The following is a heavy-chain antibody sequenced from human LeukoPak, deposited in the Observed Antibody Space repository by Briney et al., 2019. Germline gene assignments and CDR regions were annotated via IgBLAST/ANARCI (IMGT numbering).Heavy chain of an antibody. J-gene: IGHJ4*02. Sequence: GGSLRLSCAASGFTVSSNYMSWVRQAPGMGLEWVSIIYSGGSAYYADSVKGRFTISRDNSKDTLYLQMNSLRAEDTAVYYCARGSFAPQRALDIWGQGTLVTVSS. CDR3: ARGSFAPQRALDI. CDR2: IYSGGSA. CDR1: GFTVSSNY. D-gene: IGHD1-1*01. V-gene: IGHV3-53*01.